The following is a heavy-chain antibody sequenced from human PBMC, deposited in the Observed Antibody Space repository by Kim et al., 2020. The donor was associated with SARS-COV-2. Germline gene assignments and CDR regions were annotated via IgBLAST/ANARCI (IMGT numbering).Heavy chain of an antibody. D-gene: IGHD3-3*01. J-gene: IGHJ4*02. Sequence: DSVKGRFTISRDNSKNTLYLQMNSLRAEDTAVYYCAKWTKDFWSGYPIDYWGQGTLVTVSS. CDR3: AKWTKDFWSGYPIDY. V-gene: IGHV3-23*01.